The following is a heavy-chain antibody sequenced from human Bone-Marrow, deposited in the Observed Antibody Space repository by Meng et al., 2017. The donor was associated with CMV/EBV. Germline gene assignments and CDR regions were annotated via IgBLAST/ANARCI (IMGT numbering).Heavy chain of an antibody. CDR1: GFTFSDYY. D-gene: IGHD2-2*01. CDR2: ISSSTSSI. V-gene: IGHV3-11*04. J-gene: IGHJ5*02. CDR3: AREGYCSSTSCLNWFDP. Sequence: GESLKISCAASGFTFSDYYMSWIRQAPGKGLEWVSYISSSTSSIYYADSVKGRFTISRDNAKNSLYLQMNSLRAEDTAVYYCAREGYCSSTSCLNWFDPWGQGTLVTVSS.